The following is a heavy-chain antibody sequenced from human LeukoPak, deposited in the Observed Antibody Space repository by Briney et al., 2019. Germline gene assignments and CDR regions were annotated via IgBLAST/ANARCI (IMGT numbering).Heavy chain of an antibody. CDR2: IYYSGST. D-gene: IGHD5-18*01. V-gene: IGHV4-59*12. CDR3: ARRHSWIQLWNYFDY. J-gene: IGHJ4*02. CDR1: GGSISSYY. Sequence: PSETLSLTCTVSGGSISSYYWSWIRQPPGKGLEWIGYIYYSGSTNYNPSLKSRVTISVDTSKNQFSLKLSSVTAADTAVYYCARRHSWIQLWNYFDYWGQGTLVTVSS.